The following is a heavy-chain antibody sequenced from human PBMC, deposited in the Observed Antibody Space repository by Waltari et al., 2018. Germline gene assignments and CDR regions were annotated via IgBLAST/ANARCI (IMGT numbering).Heavy chain of an antibody. CDR2: SYHSGST. D-gene: IGHD2-8*01. V-gene: IGHV4-38-2*02. Sequence: QVQLQESGPGLVKPSETLSLNCTVSGDSISSGYYWRWIRQPPVKGLEWIGSSYHSGSTFYNPSLKSRVTISVDTSKNQFSLKLSSVTAADTAVYYCAREGVSWFDPWGQGTLVTVSS. J-gene: IGHJ5*02. CDR1: GDSISSGYY. CDR3: AREGVSWFDP.